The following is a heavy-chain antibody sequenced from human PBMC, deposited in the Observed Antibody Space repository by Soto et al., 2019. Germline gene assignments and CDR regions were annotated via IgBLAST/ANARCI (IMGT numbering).Heavy chain of an antibody. Sequence: QVQLVESGGGVVQPGRSLRLSCAASGFTFSSYGMHWVRQAPGKGLEWVAVIWYDGSNKYYADSVKGRFTISRDNSKNTLYLQMNGLRAEDTAVYYCARDLDDFWSGSINWFDPWGQGTLVTVSS. V-gene: IGHV3-33*01. CDR3: ARDLDDFWSGSINWFDP. CDR1: GFTFSSYG. CDR2: IWYDGSNK. D-gene: IGHD3-3*01. J-gene: IGHJ5*02.